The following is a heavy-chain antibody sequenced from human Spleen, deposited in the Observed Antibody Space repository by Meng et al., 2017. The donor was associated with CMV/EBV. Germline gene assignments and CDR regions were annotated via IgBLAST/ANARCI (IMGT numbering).Heavy chain of an antibody. CDR1: GYLFISYA. CDR3: ARVMQYGSYYYFDY. J-gene: IGHJ4*02. D-gene: IGHD1-26*01. V-gene: IGHV1-18*01. Sequence: QLQLVQSGPEVKKPGASVKVSCTASGYLFISYAIHWVRQAPGQGLQWMGWMNPNSGDTGYAQNFRGRVTMTTDTSTSTAYMELRSLRSDDTAVYYCARVMQYGSYYYFDYWGQGTLVTVSS. CDR2: MNPNSGDT.